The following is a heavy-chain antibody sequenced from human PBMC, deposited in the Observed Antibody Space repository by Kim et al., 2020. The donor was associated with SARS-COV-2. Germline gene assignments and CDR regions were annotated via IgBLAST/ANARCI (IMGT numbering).Heavy chain of an antibody. Sequence: YNPSLKGRVTISVDTSKNQFYLKLSSVTAADTAVYYCARVEGDLYYFDYWGQGTLVTVSS. J-gene: IGHJ4*02. D-gene: IGHD1-1*01. CDR3: ARVEGDLYYFDY. V-gene: IGHV4-31*02.